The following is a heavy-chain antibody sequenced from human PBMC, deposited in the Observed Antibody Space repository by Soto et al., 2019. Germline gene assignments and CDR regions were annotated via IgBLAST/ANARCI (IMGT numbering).Heavy chain of an antibody. Sequence: QGQLLQSGAEVKKPGASVKVSCKTSGYSFTDYKLHWVRQAPGQGLEWMGWVEPNGGGSNSAQKFQGSVTMTWDTYITPDYLDLTRLTTNDTATYFCATWVDYGDFEGFDFWGQGTLVTVSS. D-gene: IGHD4-17*01. CDR2: VEPNGGGS. CDR3: ATWVDYGDFEGFDF. V-gene: IGHV1-2*04. J-gene: IGHJ4*02. CDR1: GYSFTDYK.